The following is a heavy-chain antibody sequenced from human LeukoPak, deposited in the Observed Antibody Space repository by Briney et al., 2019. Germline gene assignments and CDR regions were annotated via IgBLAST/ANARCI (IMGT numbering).Heavy chain of an antibody. CDR2: ISYDGSNK. Sequence: PGGSLRLSCAASGFTFSSYGMHWVRQAPGKGLEWVAVISYDGSNKYYADSVKGRFTISRDNSKNTLYLQMNSLRAEDTAVYYCARGQGNWYSSSWIDNWGQGTLVTVSS. J-gene: IGHJ4*02. V-gene: IGHV3-30*03. CDR3: ARGQGNWYSSSWIDN. D-gene: IGHD6-13*01. CDR1: GFTFSSYG.